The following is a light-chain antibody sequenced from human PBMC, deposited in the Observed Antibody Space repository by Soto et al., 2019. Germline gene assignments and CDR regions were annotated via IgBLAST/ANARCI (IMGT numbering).Light chain of an antibody. V-gene: IGLV1-40*01. J-gene: IGLJ2*01. CDR2: GNS. CDR1: SSNIGAGYD. CDR3: QSYDSSLSAHVV. Sequence: QAVVTQPPSVSGAPGQRVTISCTGSSSNIGAGYDVHWYQQLPGTAPKFLIYGNSNRPSGVPDRFSGSKSGTSASLAITGLQAEDEADYYCQSYDSSLSAHVVFGGGTKLTVL.